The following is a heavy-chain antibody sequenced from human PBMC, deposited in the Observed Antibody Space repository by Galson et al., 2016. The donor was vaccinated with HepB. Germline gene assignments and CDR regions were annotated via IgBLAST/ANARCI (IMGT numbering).Heavy chain of an antibody. Sequence: SVKVSCKASGYTFTNYYMHWVRQAPGQGLEWMGIINPSGGSTSYAQKFQGRVTMTRDTSTSTVYMELSSLRSEDTAVYYCARLAASGTADYWGQGTLVTVSS. J-gene: IGHJ4*02. V-gene: IGHV1-46*01. CDR3: ARLAASGTADY. CDR1: GYTFTNYY. D-gene: IGHD6-13*01. CDR2: INPSGGST.